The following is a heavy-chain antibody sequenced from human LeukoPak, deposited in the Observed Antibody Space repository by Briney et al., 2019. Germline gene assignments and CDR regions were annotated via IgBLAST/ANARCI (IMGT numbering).Heavy chain of an antibody. CDR3: ASPNPADY. D-gene: IGHD2-8*01. CDR1: GFTFSSYA. J-gene: IGHJ4*02. V-gene: IGHV3-30-3*01. CDR2: ISYDGSNK. Sequence: GGSLRLSCAASGFTFSSYAMHWVRQAPGKGLEWVAVISYDGSNKYYADSVKGRFTISRDNSKNTLYLQMNSLRAEDTAAYYCASPNPADYWGQGTLVTVSS.